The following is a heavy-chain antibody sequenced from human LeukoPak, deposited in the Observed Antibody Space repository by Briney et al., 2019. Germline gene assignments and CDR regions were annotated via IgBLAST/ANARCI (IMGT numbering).Heavy chain of an antibody. CDR2: ISAYNGNT. D-gene: IGHD6-13*01. J-gene: IGHJ6*03. Sequence: ASVKVSCKASGYTFTSYGISWVRQAPGQGLEWMGWISAYNGNTNYAQKLQGRVTMTTDTSTSTAYMELRSLRSDDTAVYYCARDRSSSSNGGPPSLYYYYYMDVWGNGTTVTVSS. V-gene: IGHV1-18*01. CDR3: ARDRSSSSNGGPPSLYYYYYMDV. CDR1: GYTFTSYG.